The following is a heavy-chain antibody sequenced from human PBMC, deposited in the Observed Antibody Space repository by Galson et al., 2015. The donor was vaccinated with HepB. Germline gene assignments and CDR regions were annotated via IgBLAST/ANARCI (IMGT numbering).Heavy chain of an antibody. J-gene: IGHJ3*02. CDR3: ARWYDSSGYYPARAFDI. D-gene: IGHD3-22*01. Sequence: CAISGDSVSSNSAAWNWIRQSPSRGLEWLGGTYYRSKWYNDYAVSVKSRITVNPDTSKNQFSLQLNSVTPEDTAVYYCARWYDSSGYYPARAFDIWGQGTMVTVSS. V-gene: IGHV6-1*01. CDR2: TYYRSKWYN. CDR1: GDSVSSNSAA.